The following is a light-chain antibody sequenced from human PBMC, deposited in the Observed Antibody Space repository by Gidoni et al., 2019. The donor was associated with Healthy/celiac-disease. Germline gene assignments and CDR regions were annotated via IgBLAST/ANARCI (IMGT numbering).Light chain of an antibody. CDR1: QSVSSN. Sequence: PPTLSVSPGERATLSCRASQSVSSNLAWYQQKPGQAPRLLIYGASTRATGIPARFSGSGSGTEFTLTISSLQSEDFAVYYCQQYNNWPFTFGPGTKVDIK. CDR3: QQYNNWPFT. J-gene: IGKJ3*01. V-gene: IGKV3-15*01. CDR2: GAS.